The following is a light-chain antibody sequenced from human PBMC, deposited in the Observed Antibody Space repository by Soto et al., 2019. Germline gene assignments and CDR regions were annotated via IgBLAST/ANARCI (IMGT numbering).Light chain of an antibody. CDR2: GNS. J-gene: IGLJ2*01. V-gene: IGLV1-40*01. Sequence: QSVLTQPPSVSGAPGQRVTISCTGSSSHIGAGYDVHWYQQLPGTAPKLFIYGNSNRPSGVPDRFSGSKSGPSASLAITGLQAEYEADYYCQSYDSSLSGHVVFGGGTKLTVL. CDR1: SSHIGAGYD. CDR3: QSYDSSLSGHVV.